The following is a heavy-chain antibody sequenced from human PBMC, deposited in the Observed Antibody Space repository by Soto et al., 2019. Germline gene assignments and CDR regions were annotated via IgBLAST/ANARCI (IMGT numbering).Heavy chain of an antibody. CDR3: ATYRKFFQI. V-gene: IGHV4-30-2*01. Sequence: SETLSLTCAVSGGSIRSCHCWSWIRQPPGKGLEWIGFIYNSGSTYYNSSLKSRVTISVDRSKNHFFLNLTSVTAADTAVYYCATYRKFFQIWGQGTKVTVSS. J-gene: IGHJ3*02. CDR2: IYNSGST. CDR1: GGSIRSCHC.